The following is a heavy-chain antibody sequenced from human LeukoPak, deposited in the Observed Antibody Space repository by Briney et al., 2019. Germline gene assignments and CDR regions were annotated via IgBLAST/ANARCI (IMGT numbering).Heavy chain of an antibody. J-gene: IGHJ4*02. CDR1: GYTFTSYD. V-gene: IGHV1-8*01. Sequence: ASVKVSCKASGYTFTSYDINWVRQATGQGLEWMGWMNPNSGNTGYAQKIQGRVTMTRSTSISTAYMELSSLRSEDTAVYYCATFRAHNYDFWSGYLDYWGQGTLVTVSS. CDR3: ATFRAHNYDFWSGYLDY. CDR2: MNPNSGNT. D-gene: IGHD3-3*01.